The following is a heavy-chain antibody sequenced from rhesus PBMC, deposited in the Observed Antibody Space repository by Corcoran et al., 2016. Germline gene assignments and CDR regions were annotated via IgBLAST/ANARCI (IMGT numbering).Heavy chain of an antibody. J-gene: IGHJ4*01. CDR3: AKDLATVADTGDY. CDR2: INSGGGST. Sequence: EVQLVETGGGLVQPGGSLKLSCAASGFTFSSYGMSWVRQAPGKGLEWVSAINSGGGSTYYADSVKGRFTISRDNSKNTLSLQMNSLRAEDTAVYYCAKDLATVADTGDYWGQGVLVTVSS. CDR1: GFTFSSYG. V-gene: IGHV3S5*01. D-gene: IGHD4-29*01.